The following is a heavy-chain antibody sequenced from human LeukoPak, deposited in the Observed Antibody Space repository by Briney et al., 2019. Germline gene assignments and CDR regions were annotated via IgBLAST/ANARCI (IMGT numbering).Heavy chain of an antibody. D-gene: IGHD6-19*01. Sequence: PSETLSLTCTVSGDSISSSYWSWIRQPPGKGLEWIGYIYYSGGTNYNSSLKSRVKISVDTSKKQFSLNLSSVTAADTAVYYCARFSPNLKAVTATGWYFDLWGRGTLVTVSS. CDR1: GDSISSSY. CDR2: IYYSGGT. CDR3: ARFSPNLKAVTATGWYFDL. V-gene: IGHV4-59*01. J-gene: IGHJ2*01.